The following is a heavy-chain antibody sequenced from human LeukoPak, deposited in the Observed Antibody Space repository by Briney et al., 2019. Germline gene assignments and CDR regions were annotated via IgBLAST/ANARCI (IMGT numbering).Heavy chain of an antibody. Sequence: ASVKVSCKASGGTFSSYAISWVRQAPGQGLEWMGRIIPIFGTANYAQKFQGRVTITTDESTSTAYMELSSLRSEDTAVYYCARDLRYYDSSGYYYVSDYRGQGTLVTVSS. CDR3: ARDLRYYDSSGYYYVSDY. J-gene: IGHJ4*02. CDR1: GGTFSSYA. D-gene: IGHD3-22*01. V-gene: IGHV1-69*05. CDR2: IIPIFGTA.